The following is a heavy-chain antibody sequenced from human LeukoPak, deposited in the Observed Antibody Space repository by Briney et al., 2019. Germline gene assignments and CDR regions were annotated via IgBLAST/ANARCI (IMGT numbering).Heavy chain of an antibody. D-gene: IGHD4-17*01. CDR1: GFTFSSYA. V-gene: IGHV3-23*01. CDR2: ISGSGGST. J-gene: IGHJ4*02. CDR3: AKVGYGGNSHSVDY. Sequence: GGSLRLSCAASGFTFSSYAMSWVRQAPGKGLEWVSAISGSGGSTYYADSVKGRFTISRDNSKNTLYLQMNSLRAEDTAVYYCAKVGYGGNSHSVDYWGQGTLVTVSS.